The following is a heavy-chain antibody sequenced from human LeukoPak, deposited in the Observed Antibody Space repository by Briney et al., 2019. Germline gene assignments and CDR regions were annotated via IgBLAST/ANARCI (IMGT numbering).Heavy chain of an antibody. J-gene: IGHJ4*02. CDR3: ARECETTPANYDFWSGYPDY. V-gene: IGHV1-2*02. D-gene: IGHD3-3*01. Sequence: GASVKVSCKASGYTLTQHSMNWVRQAPGQGLEWMGWINPNSGGTNYAQKFQGRVTMTRDTSISTAYMELSRLRSDDTAVYYCARECETTPANYDFWSGYPDYWGQGTLVTVSS. CDR2: INPNSGGT. CDR1: GYTLTQHS.